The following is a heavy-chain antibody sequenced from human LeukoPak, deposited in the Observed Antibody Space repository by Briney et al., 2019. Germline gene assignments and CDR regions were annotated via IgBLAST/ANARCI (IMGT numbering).Heavy chain of an antibody. D-gene: IGHD6-19*01. Sequence: SETLSLTCTVSGGSISSSSYYWGWSRQPPGKGLEWIGSSCYSGSIWCNPYLKSRDTISVFTSQNQSSLKLSSVTAADTAVYYCARHEVWLVIPVQHWGQGTLVTVSS. CDR3: ARHEVWLVIPVQH. CDR2: SCYSGSI. V-gene: IGHV4-39*01. J-gene: IGHJ1*01. CDR1: GGSISSSSYY.